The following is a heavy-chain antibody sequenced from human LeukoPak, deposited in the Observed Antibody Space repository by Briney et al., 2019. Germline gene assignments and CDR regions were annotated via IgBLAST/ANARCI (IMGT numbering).Heavy chain of an antibody. CDR2: INHSGST. CDR3: ARGYYDFWSGYYKPLYYFDY. J-gene: IGHJ4*02. D-gene: IGHD3-3*01. Sequence: SETLSLTCAVYGGSFSGYYWSWIRQPPGKGLEWIGEINHSGSTNYNPSLKSRVTISVGTSKNQFSLKLSSVTAADTAVYYCARGYYDFWSGYYKPLYYFDYWGQGTLITVSS. V-gene: IGHV4-34*01. CDR1: GGSFSGYY.